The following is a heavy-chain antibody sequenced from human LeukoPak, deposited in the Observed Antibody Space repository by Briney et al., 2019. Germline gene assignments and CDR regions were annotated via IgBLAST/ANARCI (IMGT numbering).Heavy chain of an antibody. V-gene: IGHV3-30*18. D-gene: IGHD3-22*01. CDR1: GFTFSRYG. Sequence: GGSLRLSCAASGFTFSRYGMHWVRQAPGQGLEWLTVISHDGSNKHYKDSVKGRFTISRDNTKNTLYLQMNRLRGEDTAVYYCAKNEDSSGYYSYFDTCGQGTLGSVSS. J-gene: IGHJ4*02. CDR3: AKNEDSSGYYSYFDT. CDR2: ISHDGSNK.